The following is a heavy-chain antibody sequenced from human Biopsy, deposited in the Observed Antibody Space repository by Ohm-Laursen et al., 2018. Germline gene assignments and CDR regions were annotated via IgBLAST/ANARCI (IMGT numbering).Heavy chain of an antibody. CDR3: ARIAAAGWDDY. CDR1: GYKFTSYG. D-gene: IGHD6-25*01. Sequence: GASVKVSCKVSGYKFTSYGMSWVRQAPGQGFEWMGRISGYNGNANYAQKFQGRITMTIDAATSTGYMDLRSLKSDDTAVYYCARIAAAGWDDYWGQGTRVTVSS. CDR2: ISGYNGNA. J-gene: IGHJ4*02. V-gene: IGHV1-18*01.